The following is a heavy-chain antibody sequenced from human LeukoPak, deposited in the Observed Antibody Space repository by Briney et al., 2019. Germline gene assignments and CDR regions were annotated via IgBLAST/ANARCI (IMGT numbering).Heavy chain of an antibody. Sequence: GASVKVSCKASGYTFTSYGISWMRQAPGQGLEWMGWISAYNGNTNYAQKLQGRVTMTTDTSTSTAYMELRSLRSDDTAVYYCARDYGGTYYYDSSGYFHYWGQGTLVTVSS. D-gene: IGHD3-22*01. CDR1: GYTFTSYG. CDR3: ARDYGGTYYYDSSGYFHY. J-gene: IGHJ4*02. V-gene: IGHV1-18*01. CDR2: ISAYNGNT.